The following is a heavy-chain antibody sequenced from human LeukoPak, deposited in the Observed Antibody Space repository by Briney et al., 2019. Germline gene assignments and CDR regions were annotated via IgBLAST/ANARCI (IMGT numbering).Heavy chain of an antibody. V-gene: IGHV3-21*01. Sequence: GGSLRLSCAASGFTFNSYSMNWVRQTPGKGLEWVSSISSSSGYINYADSVKGRFTVSRDNAENSLYLQMNSLRAEDTAVYYCARDSGYCSSTGCYVHYFDYWGQGTLVTVSS. J-gene: IGHJ4*02. CDR1: GFTFNSYS. CDR2: ISSSSGYI. D-gene: IGHD2-2*01. CDR3: ARDSGYCSSTGCYVHYFDY.